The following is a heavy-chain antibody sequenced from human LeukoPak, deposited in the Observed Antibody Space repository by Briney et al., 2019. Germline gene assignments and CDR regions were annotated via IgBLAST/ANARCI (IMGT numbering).Heavy chain of an antibody. D-gene: IGHD3-22*01. Sequence: ASVKVSCKASGYTCTGYYMHWVRQAPGQGLEWMGWINPNSGGTNYAQKFQGRVTMTRDTSISTAYMELSRLRSDDTAVYYCASDDYYDSSGYPTLYYYGMDVWGQGTTVTVSS. CDR1: GYTCTGYY. CDR2: INPNSGGT. V-gene: IGHV1-2*02. CDR3: ASDDYYDSSGYPTLYYYGMDV. J-gene: IGHJ6*02.